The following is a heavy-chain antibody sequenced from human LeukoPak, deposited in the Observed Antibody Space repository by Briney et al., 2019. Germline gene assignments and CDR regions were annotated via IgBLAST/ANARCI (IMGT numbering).Heavy chain of an antibody. J-gene: IGHJ4*02. V-gene: IGHV3-48*01. Sequence: GGCLRLSCAASGFTFSSYSMNWVRQAPGKGLEWVSYITASTSTIHYADSVKGRFTISRDNAKNSLYLQMNSLGAEDTAVYYCAREGRDGSFYYHDYWGQGTLVTVSS. CDR1: GFTFSSYS. CDR2: ITASTSTI. CDR3: AREGRDGSFYYHDY. D-gene: IGHD3-22*01.